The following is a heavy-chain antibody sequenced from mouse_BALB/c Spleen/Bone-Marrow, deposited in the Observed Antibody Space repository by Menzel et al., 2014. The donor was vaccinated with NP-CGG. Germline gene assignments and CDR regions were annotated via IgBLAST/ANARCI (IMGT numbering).Heavy chain of an antibody. V-gene: IGHV1-54*01. CDR1: GYAFTSYL. CDR2: INPGSGGA. CDR3: AREWTARTPSY. D-gene: IGHD3-2*01. Sequence: QVQLQQSGAELVRPGTSVKVSCKACGYAFTSYLIEWIKQRPGQGLEWIGVINPGSGGANYNEKFKGKATLTADKSSSTAYMQISSLTSDDSAVYFCAREWTARTPSYWGQGTALTVSS. J-gene: IGHJ2*01.